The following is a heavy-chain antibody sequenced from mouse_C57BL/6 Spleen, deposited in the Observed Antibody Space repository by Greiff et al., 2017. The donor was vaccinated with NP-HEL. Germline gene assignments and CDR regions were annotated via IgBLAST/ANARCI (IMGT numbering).Heavy chain of an antibody. J-gene: IGHJ2*01. D-gene: IGHD4-1*01. Sequence: VQLQQSGPVLVKPGASVKMSCKASGYTFTDYYMNWVKQSHGKSLEWIGVINPYNGGTSYNQKFKGKATLTVDKSSSTAYMELNSLTSEDSAVYYCARRANWDVYFDYWGQGTTLTVSS. CDR1: GYTFTDYY. CDR3: ARRANWDVYFDY. V-gene: IGHV1-19*01. CDR2: INPYNGGT.